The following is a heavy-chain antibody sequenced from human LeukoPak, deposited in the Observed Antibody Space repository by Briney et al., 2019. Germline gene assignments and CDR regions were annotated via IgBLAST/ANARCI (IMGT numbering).Heavy chain of an antibody. J-gene: IGHJ3*02. D-gene: IGHD3-10*01. CDR1: GXTFSSYS. V-gene: IGHV3-21*01. CDR2: ITTSSSYI. Sequence: GGSLRLSCAASGXTFSSYSMNWVRQAPGKGLEWVSSITTSSSYIHYADSVKGRFTISRDNAKNSLYPQMNSLRAEDTAVYYCARVLLGGSGSYLDAFDIWGQGTMVTVSS. CDR3: ARVLLGGSGSYLDAFDI.